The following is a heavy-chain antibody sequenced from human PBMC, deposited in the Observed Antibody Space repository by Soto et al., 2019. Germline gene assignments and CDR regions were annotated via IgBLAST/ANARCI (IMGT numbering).Heavy chain of an antibody. D-gene: IGHD2-2*01. V-gene: IGHV1-69*01. J-gene: IGHJ3*02. CDR2: IIPIFATA. Sequence: QVQLVQSGAEVKKPGSSVKVSCKASGGTFSSYAISWVRQAPGQGLEWMGGIIPIFATANYAQKFQGRVTITADDSTSTAYMELSSLRSEDTAVYFCARGLGYCSSNTCYFNAFDIRGQGTMVTVSS. CDR1: GGTFSSYA. CDR3: ARGLGYCSSNTCYFNAFDI.